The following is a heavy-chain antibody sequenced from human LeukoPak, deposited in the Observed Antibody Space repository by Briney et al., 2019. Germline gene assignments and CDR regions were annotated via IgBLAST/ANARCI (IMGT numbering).Heavy chain of an antibody. CDR2: IRYDGSDK. CDR1: GFTFSIYG. D-gene: IGHD2-2*02. J-gene: IGHJ6*03. V-gene: IGHV3-30*02. Sequence: GGSLRLSCAASGFTFSIYGMHWVRQAPGKGLEWVAFIRYDGSDKYYADSVKGRFTISRDNSKNTLYLQVDSLRTEDTAVYYCAKGHCTSTSCYTYQHYYMGVWGKGTTVTVSS. CDR3: AKGHCTSTSCYTYQHYYMGV.